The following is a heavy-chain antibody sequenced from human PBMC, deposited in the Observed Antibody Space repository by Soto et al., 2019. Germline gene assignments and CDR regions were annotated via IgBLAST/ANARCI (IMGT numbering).Heavy chain of an antibody. D-gene: IGHD6-19*01. Sequence: EVQLVESGGGLVQPGGSLRLSCAASGFTFSSYWMSWVRQAPGKGLEWVANINRDGSGKYYVDSMKGRLTVSRDNAKDSLSLQVNSLRVEDTAVYYCARVGTSGWNFDYWGQGNLVTVSS. J-gene: IGHJ4*02. CDR1: GFTFSSYW. CDR3: ARVGTSGWNFDY. V-gene: IGHV3-7*04. CDR2: INRDGSGK.